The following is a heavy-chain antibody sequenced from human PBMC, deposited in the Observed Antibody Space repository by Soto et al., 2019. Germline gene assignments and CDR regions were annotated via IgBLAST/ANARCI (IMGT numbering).Heavy chain of an antibody. CDR3: AHYFSTSPEGWVDR. CDR2: IYWDDAK. J-gene: IGHJ5*02. CDR1: GLSLSTSGEA. D-gene: IGHD3-3*01. V-gene: IGHV2-5*02. Sequence: QITLKESGPTLVKPTQTLTLTCTFSGLSLSTSGEAVGWIRKPPGKALEWLALIYWDDAKRYNPTLKTRLTITKDTSKNQVVLTRTNMDPVDTATYYCAHYFSTSPEGWVDRWGQGILVTVSS.